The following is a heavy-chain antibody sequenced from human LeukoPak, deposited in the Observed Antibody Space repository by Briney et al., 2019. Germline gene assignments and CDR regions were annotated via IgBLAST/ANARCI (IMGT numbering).Heavy chain of an antibody. CDR1: GFTFSNYS. D-gene: IGHD3-16*01. CDR2: INHNGNVN. CDR3: ARGGGLDV. Sequence: GGSLRLSCTASGFTFSNYSMNWARQAPGKGLEWVASINHNGNVNYYVDSVKGRFTISRDNAKNSLYLQMSNLRAEDTAMYFCARGGGLDVWGQGATVTVSS. V-gene: IGHV3-7*03. J-gene: IGHJ6*02.